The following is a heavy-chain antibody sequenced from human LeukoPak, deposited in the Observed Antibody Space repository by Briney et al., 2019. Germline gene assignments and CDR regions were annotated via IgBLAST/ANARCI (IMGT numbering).Heavy chain of an antibody. V-gene: IGHV4-34*01. D-gene: IGHD4-17*01. CDR3: ARDSTVTTFYYYGMDV. Sequence: SETLSLTCAVYGGSFSGYYWSWIRQPPGKGLEWIGEINHSGSTNYNPSLKSRVTISVDTSKNQFSLKLSSVTAADTAVYYCARDSTVTTFYYYGMDVWGQGTTVTVSS. CDR1: GGSFSGYY. CDR2: INHSGST. J-gene: IGHJ6*02.